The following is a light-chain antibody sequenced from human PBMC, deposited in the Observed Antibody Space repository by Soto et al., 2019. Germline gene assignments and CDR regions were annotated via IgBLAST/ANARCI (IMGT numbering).Light chain of an antibody. CDR1: NSNIGSNT. J-gene: IGLJ1*01. CDR3: AAWDDNLNAYV. V-gene: IGLV1-44*01. Sequence: QSVLTQPPSASGTPGQRVTISCSGSNSNIGSNTVNWYQQLPGTAPKLLIYTNNQRPSGVPDRFSGSKSGTSASLAISGLQSEDEADYYCAAWDDNLNAYVFGPGTKVTVL. CDR2: TNN.